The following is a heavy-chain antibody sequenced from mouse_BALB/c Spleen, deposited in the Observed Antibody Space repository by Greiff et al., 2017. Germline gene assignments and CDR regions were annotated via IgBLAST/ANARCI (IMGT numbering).Heavy chain of an antibody. CDR3: ARTVPAWFAY. CDR2: ISSGSSTI. D-gene: IGHD1-1*01. J-gene: IGHJ3*01. Sequence: EVKLVESGGGLVQPGGSRKLSCAASGFTFSSFGMHWVRQAPEKGLEWVAYISSGSSTIYYADTVKGRFTISRDNPKNTLFLQMTSLRSEDTAMYYCARTVPAWFAYWGQGTLVTVSA. CDR1: GFTFSSFG. V-gene: IGHV5-17*02.